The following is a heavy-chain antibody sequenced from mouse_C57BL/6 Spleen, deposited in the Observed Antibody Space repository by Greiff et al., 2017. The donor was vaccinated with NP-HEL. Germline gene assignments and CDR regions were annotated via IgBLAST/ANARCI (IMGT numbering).Heavy chain of an antibody. CDR2: IYPGSGST. D-gene: IGHD1-1*01. V-gene: IGHV1-55*01. CDR1: GYTFTSYW. Sequence: QVQLQQPGAELVKPGASVKMSCKASGYTFTSYWITWVKQRPGQGLEWIGDIYPGSGSTNYHQKFKSKATLTVDTASSTAYMQLSSLTSEDSAVYYCASPYYYGSRGYFDVWGTGTTVTVSS. CDR3: ASPYYYGSRGYFDV. J-gene: IGHJ1*03.